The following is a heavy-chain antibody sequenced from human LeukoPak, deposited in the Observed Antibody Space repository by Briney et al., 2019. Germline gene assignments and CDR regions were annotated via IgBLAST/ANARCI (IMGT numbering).Heavy chain of an antibody. CDR3: ARDAYYYDSSGFDY. D-gene: IGHD3-22*01. CDR2: ISSSSSYI. Sequence: GGSLTLSCTASGFTFSSYSMNWVRPAPGKGLEWVSSISSSSSYIYYAASLKGRFTISRDNAKNSLYLQMNSLRAEDTAVYYCARDAYYYDSSGFDYWGQGTLVTVSS. CDR1: GFTFSSYS. V-gene: IGHV3-21*01. J-gene: IGHJ4*02.